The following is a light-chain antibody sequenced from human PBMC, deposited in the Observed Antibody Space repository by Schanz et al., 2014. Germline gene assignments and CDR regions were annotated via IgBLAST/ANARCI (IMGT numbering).Light chain of an antibody. CDR1: QSLLHSDGNTY. Sequence: DIVMTQTAISLSVTPGQPASISCKSSQSLLHSDGNTYLYWYLQKPGQPPQLLIYEVSKRFSGVSDRFSGSGSGTDFTLKISRVEAADVGVFYCMQPLETPPITFGQGTRLEIK. CDR3: MQPLETPPIT. CDR2: EVS. V-gene: IGKV2D-29*01. J-gene: IGKJ5*01.